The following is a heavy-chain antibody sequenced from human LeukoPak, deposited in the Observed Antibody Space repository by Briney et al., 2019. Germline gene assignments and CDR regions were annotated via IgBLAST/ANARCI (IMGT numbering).Heavy chain of an antibody. Sequence: GGSLRLSCAASGFTFSNAWMSWVRQAPGKGLEWVGRIKSKTDGGTTDYAAPVKGRFTISRDDSKNTLYLQMNSLKTEDTAVYYCTTSIELWYYFDYWGQETLVTVSS. CDR2: IKSKTDGGTT. V-gene: IGHV3-15*01. CDR3: TTSIELWYYFDY. D-gene: IGHD3-16*01. CDR1: GFTFSNAW. J-gene: IGHJ4*02.